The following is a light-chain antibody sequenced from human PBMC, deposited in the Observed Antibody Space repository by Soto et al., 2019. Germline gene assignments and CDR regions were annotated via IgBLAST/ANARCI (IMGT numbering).Light chain of an antibody. J-gene: IGKJ1*01. CDR2: GAS. CDR1: QSVSSSY. Sequence: EIVLTQSPGTLSLSPGDRATLSCRASQSVSSSYLAWYQQKPGQAPGLLIYGASSRATGIPDRFSGSESGTDFTLTISRLEPEDFAVYYCQQYGRSPWTFGQGTKVDIK. V-gene: IGKV3-20*01. CDR3: QQYGRSPWT.